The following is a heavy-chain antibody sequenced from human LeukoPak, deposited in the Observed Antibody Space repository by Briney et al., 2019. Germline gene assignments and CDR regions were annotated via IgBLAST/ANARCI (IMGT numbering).Heavy chain of an antibody. V-gene: IGHV1-2*02. CDR1: GGTFNSYA. J-gene: IGHJ6*03. D-gene: IGHD4-17*01. CDR2: INPNSGGT. Sequence: AASVKVSCKASGGTFNSYAISWVRQAPGQGLEWMGWINPNSGGTNYAQKFQGRVTMTRDTSISTAYMELSRLRSDDTAVYYCARATGEDYYYYMDVWGKGTTVTVSS. CDR3: ARATGEDYYYYMDV.